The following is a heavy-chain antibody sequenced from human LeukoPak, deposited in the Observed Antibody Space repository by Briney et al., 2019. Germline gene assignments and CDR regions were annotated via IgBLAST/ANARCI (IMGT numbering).Heavy chain of an antibody. D-gene: IGHD5-24*01. CDR1: GFTFGTST. V-gene: IGHV3-23*01. CDR3: AARDGAVGN. Sequence: GGSLRLSCAASGFTFGTSTMSWVRQAPGKGLEWVSSISGSGGTTYHADSVKGRFTISRDNSKNTLYLQMNSLRAEDTAVYYCAARDGAVGNWGQGTLVTVSS. J-gene: IGHJ4*02. CDR2: ISGSGGTT.